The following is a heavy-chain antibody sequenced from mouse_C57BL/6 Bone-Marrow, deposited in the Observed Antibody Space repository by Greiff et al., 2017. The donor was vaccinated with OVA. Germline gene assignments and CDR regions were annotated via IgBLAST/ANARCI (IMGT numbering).Heavy chain of an antibody. CDR2: IDPENGDT. CDR3: TCYDYGSSLGY. D-gene: IGHD1-1*01. CDR1: GFNIKDDY. Sequence: EVQLQQSGAELVRPGASVKLSCTASGFNIKDDYMHWVKQRPEQGLEWIGWIDPENGDTEYASKFQGKATITADTSSNTAYLQLSSLTSEDTAVYYCTCYDYGSSLGYWGQGTTLTVSS. V-gene: IGHV14-4*01. J-gene: IGHJ2*01.